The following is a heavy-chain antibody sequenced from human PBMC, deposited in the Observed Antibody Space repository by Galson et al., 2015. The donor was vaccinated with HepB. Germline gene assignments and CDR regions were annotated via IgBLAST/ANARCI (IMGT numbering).Heavy chain of an antibody. J-gene: IGHJ4*02. CDR2: FYYTGNT. CDR1: GGSISSSSYY. V-gene: IGHV4-39*01. D-gene: IGHD2-2*01. CDR3: ARHESVSKTYAADN. Sequence: SETLSLTCTVSGGSISSSSYYWGWLRQPPGKGLEWIGSFYYTGNTHYNPSLKSRVTISGDTSKNPFSPKLNSVTAADTAVFYGARHESVSKTYAADNWGQGTLVTVSS.